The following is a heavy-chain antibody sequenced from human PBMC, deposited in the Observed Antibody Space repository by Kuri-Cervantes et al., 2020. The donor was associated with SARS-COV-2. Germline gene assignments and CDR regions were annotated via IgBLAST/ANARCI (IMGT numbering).Heavy chain of an antibody. J-gene: IGHJ4*02. V-gene: IGHV3-49*03. Sequence: GESLKISCTASGFTFGDYAMSWFRQAPGKGLEWGGFIRSKAYGGTTEYAASVKGRFTISRDDSKSIAYLQMNSLKTEDTAVYYCTSGTYYDFWSGIQGYFDYWGQGTLVTVSS. CDR2: IRSKAYGGTT. CDR3: TSGTYYDFWSGIQGYFDY. CDR1: GFTFGDYA. D-gene: IGHD3-3*01.